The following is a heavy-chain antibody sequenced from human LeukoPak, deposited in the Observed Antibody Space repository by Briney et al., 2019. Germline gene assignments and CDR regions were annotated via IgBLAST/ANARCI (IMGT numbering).Heavy chain of an antibody. CDR1: GDSISSGAFY. Sequence: SQTLSLTCAVSGDSISSGAFYWNWIRQAPGKGPEWIGNIYHGRSRFNPSLPSRVTISLDMSKSQVSLNLTSVTAADTAIYYCAGEGEYGDSYSWGQGTLVVVSA. J-gene: IGHJ5*02. D-gene: IGHD2-21*02. CDR2: IYHGRS. CDR3: AGEGEYGDSYS. V-gene: IGHV4-30-2*01.